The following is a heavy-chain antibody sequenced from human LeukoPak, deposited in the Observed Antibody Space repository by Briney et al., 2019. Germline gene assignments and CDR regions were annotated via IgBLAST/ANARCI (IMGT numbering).Heavy chain of an antibody. D-gene: IGHD1-26*01. Sequence: GGSLRLSCAASGFTFSNYNMNWVRQAPGKAMEWVSSITSSATYIFYADSVKGRFTISRDNAKNSLYLQMDSLGPEDTAVYYCARDPYSGNYGNDHYYYMDVWGKGTTVTISS. V-gene: IGHV3-21*01. CDR2: ITSSATYI. CDR3: ARDPYSGNYGNDHYYYMDV. J-gene: IGHJ6*03. CDR1: GFTFSNYN.